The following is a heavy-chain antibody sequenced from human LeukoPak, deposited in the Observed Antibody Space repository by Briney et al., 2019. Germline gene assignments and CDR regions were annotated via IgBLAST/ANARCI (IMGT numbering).Heavy chain of an antibody. Sequence: PGRSLRLSCAASGFSFSNYGIHWVRQAPGKGLEWVAVISYDGSNEYYADSVKGRFTISRDRSENTLYLQMNSLRVEDTAVYYCARVGYYSSGPFSYFDYWGQGTLVTVSS. V-gene: IGHV3-30*03. D-gene: IGHD3-10*01. CDR2: ISYDGSNE. CDR3: ARVGYYSSGPFSYFDY. CDR1: GFSFSNYG. J-gene: IGHJ4*02.